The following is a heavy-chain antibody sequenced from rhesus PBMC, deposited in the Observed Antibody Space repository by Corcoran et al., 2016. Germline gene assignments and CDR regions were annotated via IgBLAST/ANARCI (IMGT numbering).Heavy chain of an antibody. D-gene: IGHD4-29*01. J-gene: IGHJ4*01. V-gene: IGHV4-127*01. Sequence: QVQLQESGPGLVKPSEPLSLTCAVSGYSISSGYGWRWIRQPPGKGLEWIGYIGCSSGSTNYNPSLKSRVTISKDTSKNQFSLKLSSVTAADTAVYYCARGFDYGTYWGQGVLVTVSS. CDR1: GYSISSGYG. CDR3: ARGFDYGTY. CDR2: IGCSSGST.